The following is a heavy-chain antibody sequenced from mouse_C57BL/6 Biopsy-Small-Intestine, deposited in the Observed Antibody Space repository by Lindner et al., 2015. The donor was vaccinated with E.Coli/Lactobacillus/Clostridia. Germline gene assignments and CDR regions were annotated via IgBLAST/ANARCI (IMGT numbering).Heavy chain of an antibody. D-gene: IGHD3-3*01. Sequence: VQLQESGAELARPGASVRLSCKASGYTFISHNITWVKQRTGQGLEWIGEINPRSSNTYYNEKLKGKATLTADKSSSTAYMQFSSLTSEDSAVYFCARYWAPGTLDYWGQGTSVTVSS. CDR3: ARYWAPGTLDY. CDR1: GYTFISHN. CDR2: INPRSSNT. V-gene: IGHV1-81*01. J-gene: IGHJ4*01.